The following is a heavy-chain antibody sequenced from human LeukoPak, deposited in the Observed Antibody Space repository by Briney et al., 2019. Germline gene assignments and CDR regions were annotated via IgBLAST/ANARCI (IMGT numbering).Heavy chain of an antibody. Sequence: PGGSLRLSCAASGFIFKSYTLTWVRQAPGRGLEWVSAITGSGGSTYYADSVKGRFTISRDNAKNSLYLQMNSLRAEDTAVYYCARDGLAGYDYWGQGTLVTVSS. D-gene: IGHD3-9*01. J-gene: IGHJ4*02. V-gene: IGHV3-23*01. CDR1: GFIFKSYT. CDR3: ARDGLAGYDY. CDR2: ITGSGGST.